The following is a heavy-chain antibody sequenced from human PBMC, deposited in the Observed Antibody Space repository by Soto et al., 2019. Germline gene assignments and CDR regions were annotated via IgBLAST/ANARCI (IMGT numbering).Heavy chain of an antibody. CDR2: IYPGDSDT. V-gene: IGHV5-51*01. D-gene: IGHD6-25*01. Sequence: PGESLKISCKGSGYSFTSYWIGWVRQMPGKGLEWMGIIYPGDSDTRYSPSFQGQVTISADKSISTAYLQWSSLKASDTAMYYCARHWSSSGLGVNWFDPWGQGTLVTVSS. CDR1: GYSFTSYW. J-gene: IGHJ5*02. CDR3: ARHWSSSGLGVNWFDP.